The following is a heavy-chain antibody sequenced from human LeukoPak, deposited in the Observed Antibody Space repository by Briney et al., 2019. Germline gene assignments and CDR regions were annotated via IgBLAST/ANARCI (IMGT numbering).Heavy chain of an antibody. CDR2: IYYSGST. D-gene: IGHD3-10*01. J-gene: IGHJ3*02. V-gene: IGHV4-59*01. Sequence: PSETLSLTCTVSGGSISSYYWSWIRQPPGKGLEWIGYIYYSGSTNYNPSLKSRVTISVDTSKNQFSLKLSSVTAADTAVYYYARAHRSGSYAFDIWGPGTKVIVSS. CDR3: ARAHRSGSYAFDI. CDR1: GGSISSYY.